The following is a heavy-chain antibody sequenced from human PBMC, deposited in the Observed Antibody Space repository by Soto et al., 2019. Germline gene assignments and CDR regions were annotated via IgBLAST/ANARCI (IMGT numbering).Heavy chain of an antibody. V-gene: IGHV1-69*01. CDR3: ARVSEVPAAIGIAFDI. Sequence: QVQLVQSGAEAKKPGSSVKVSCKASGGTFSSYAISWVRQAPGQGLEWMGGIIPIFGTANYAQKFQGRVTITADESTSTAYMELSSLRREDTAVYYCARVSEVPAAIGIAFDIWGQGTMVTVSS. D-gene: IGHD2-2*02. J-gene: IGHJ3*02. CDR1: GGTFSSYA. CDR2: IIPIFGTA.